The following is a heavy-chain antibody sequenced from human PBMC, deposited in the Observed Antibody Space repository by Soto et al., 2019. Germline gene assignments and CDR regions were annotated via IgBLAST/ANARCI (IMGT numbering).Heavy chain of an antibody. J-gene: IGHJ5*02. CDR1: GGSISSGGYY. D-gene: IGHD3-3*01. CDR2: IYYSGST. V-gene: IGHV4-31*03. Sequence: PSETLSLTCTVSGGSISSGGYYWSWIRQHPGKGLEWIGYIYYSGSTYYNPSLKSRVTISVDTSKNQFSLKLSSVTAADTAVYYCARMNYDFWSGYYTSNWFDPWGQGTLVTVSS. CDR3: ARMNYDFWSGYYTSNWFDP.